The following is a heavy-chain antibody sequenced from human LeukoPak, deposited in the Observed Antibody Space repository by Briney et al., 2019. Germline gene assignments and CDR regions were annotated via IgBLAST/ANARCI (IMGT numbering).Heavy chain of an antibody. D-gene: IGHD6-13*01. CDR2: INPNSGGT. CDR1: GYTFTGYY. J-gene: IGHJ4*02. V-gene: IGHV1-2*02. CDR3: ARGVAAAGTADY. Sequence: ASVKVSCKASGYTFTGYYMHWARQAPGQGLEWMGWINPNSGGTNYAQKFQGRVTMTRDTSISTAYMELSRLRSDDTAVYYCARGVAAAGTADYWGQGTLVTVSS.